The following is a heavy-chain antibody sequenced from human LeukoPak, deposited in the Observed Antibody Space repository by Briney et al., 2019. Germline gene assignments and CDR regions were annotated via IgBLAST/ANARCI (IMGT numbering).Heavy chain of an antibody. CDR1: GYTFTSYD. V-gene: IGHV1-18*01. CDR3: ARAPRFIAAAGTRYWYFDL. Sequence: ASVKVSCKASGYTFTSYDINWVRQATGQGLEWMGWISAYNGNTNYAQKLQGRVTMTTDTSTSTAYMELRSLRSDDTAVYYCARAPRFIAAAGTRYWYFDLWGRGTLVTVSS. J-gene: IGHJ2*01. D-gene: IGHD6-13*01. CDR2: ISAYNGNT.